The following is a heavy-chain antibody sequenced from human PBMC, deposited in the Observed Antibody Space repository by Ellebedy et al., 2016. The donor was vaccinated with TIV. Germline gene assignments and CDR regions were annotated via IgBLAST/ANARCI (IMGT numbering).Heavy chain of an antibody. CDR3: ARLRSALTTGAGMDV. CDR1: GYSFSTYW. V-gene: IGHV5-51*01. Sequence: GESLKLSCQASGYSFSTYWIGWVRQMPGKGLEWMGISYPGDSHTRYSPSFQDQVTISVDKSNTTAYLQWRSLKASDTAMYYCARLRSALTTGAGMDVWGQGTTVIVSS. CDR2: SYPGDSHT. J-gene: IGHJ6*02. D-gene: IGHD4-11*01.